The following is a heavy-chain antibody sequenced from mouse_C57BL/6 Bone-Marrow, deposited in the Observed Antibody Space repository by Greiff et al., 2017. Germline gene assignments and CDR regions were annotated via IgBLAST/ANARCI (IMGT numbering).Heavy chain of an antibody. V-gene: IGHV1-69*01. CDR1: GYTFTSYW. CDR3: ARRRENVWFAY. CDR2: IDPSDSYT. D-gene: IGHD3-3*01. Sequence: VQLQQPGAELVMPGASVKLSCKASGYTFTSYWMHWVKQRPGQGLEWIGAIDPSDSYTNYNHKFKGKSTLTVAKSSSTAYMQLRSLTSEDSAVYYCARRRENVWFAYWGQGTLVTVSA. J-gene: IGHJ3*01.